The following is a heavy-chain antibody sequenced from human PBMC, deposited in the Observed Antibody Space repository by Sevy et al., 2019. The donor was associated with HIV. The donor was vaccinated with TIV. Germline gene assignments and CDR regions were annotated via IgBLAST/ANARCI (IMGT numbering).Heavy chain of an antibody. D-gene: IGHD1-26*01. CDR2: IKSKTDGGTT. CDR3: TTGVGATTSYYYYYMDV. Sequence: GGSLRLSCAASGFTFSNALMSWVRQAPGKGLEWVGHIKSKTDGGTTDYAAPVKGRFTISRDDSKNTLYLQMNSLKTEDTAVYYCTTGVGATTSYYYYYMDVWGKGTTVTVSS. J-gene: IGHJ6*03. CDR1: GFTFSNAL. V-gene: IGHV3-15*01.